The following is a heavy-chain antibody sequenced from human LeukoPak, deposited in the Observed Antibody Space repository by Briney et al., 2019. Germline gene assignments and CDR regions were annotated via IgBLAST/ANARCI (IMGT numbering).Heavy chain of an antibody. V-gene: IGHV1-8*01. J-gene: IGHJ4*02. Sequence: ASVKVSRKASGYTFTSYDINWVRQATGQGLEWMGWMNPNSGNTGYAQKFQGRVTMTRNTSISTAYMELSSLRSEDTAVYYCARDSRGAAAGAYYFDYWGQGTLVTVSS. CDR2: MNPNSGNT. D-gene: IGHD6-13*01. CDR1: GYTFTSYD. CDR3: ARDSRGAAAGAYYFDY.